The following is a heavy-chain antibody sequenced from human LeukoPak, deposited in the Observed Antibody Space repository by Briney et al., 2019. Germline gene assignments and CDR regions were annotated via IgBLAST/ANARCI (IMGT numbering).Heavy chain of an antibody. CDR3: GEDGFTPGWEVEY. V-gene: IGHV3-43D*04. J-gene: IGHJ4*02. D-gene: IGHD1-26*01. CDR1: GFTFADYA. Sequence: QTGGSLRLSCAASGFTFADYAIHWVRQAPGKGLEWVSLITWNGDRTFYADSVRGRFIMSRDNSKNSIYLQMNSLRVEDTAFYYCGEDGFTPGWEVEYWGQGTLVTVS. CDR2: ITWNGDRT.